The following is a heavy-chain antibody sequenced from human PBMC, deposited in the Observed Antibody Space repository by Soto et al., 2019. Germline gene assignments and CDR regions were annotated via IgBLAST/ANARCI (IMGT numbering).Heavy chain of an antibody. V-gene: IGHV3-23*01. D-gene: IGHD3-22*01. J-gene: IGHJ5*01. CDR3: CKTTPFYFDNGALLFS. CDR1: GFNFSKFA. CDR2: VSGDGKST. Sequence: GGSLRLSCAASGFNFSKFAMTGGRRAPGKGLEWLAAVSGDGKSTYYADSANGRFPISRDNSRNTVSLLLTSLRVDDTALYYCCKTTPFYFDNGALLFSWGHGTLVTVSS.